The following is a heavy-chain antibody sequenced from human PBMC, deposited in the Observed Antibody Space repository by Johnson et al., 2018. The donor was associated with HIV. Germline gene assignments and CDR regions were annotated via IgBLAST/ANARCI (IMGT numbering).Heavy chain of an antibody. CDR2: ISYDGSNK. CDR1: GFTFSSYA. J-gene: IGHJ3*02. Sequence: QVQLVESGGGVVRPGGSLRLSCAASGFTFSSYAMHWVRQAPGKGLEWVAVISYDGSNKYYADSVKGRFTISRDNSKNTLYLQMNSLRAEDTAVYYCARRRVAGDDAFDMWGQGTMVSVSS. CDR3: ARRRVAGDDAFDM. V-gene: IGHV3-30*04. D-gene: IGHD6-19*01.